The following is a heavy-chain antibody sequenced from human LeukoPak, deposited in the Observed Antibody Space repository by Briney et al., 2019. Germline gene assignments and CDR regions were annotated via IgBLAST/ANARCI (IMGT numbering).Heavy chain of an antibody. V-gene: IGHV1-8*02. D-gene: IGHD2-15*01. J-gene: IGHJ4*02. CDR3: ARDLAYCSGGSCYSIVYY. CDR2: MNPNSGNT. CDR1: GYTFTSYD. Sequence: ASVKVSCKASGYTFTSYDINWVRQATGQGLEWMGWMNPNSGNTGYAQKFQGRVTMTRDTSISTAYMELSRLRSDDTAVYYCARDLAYCSGGSCYSIVYYWGQGTLVTVSS.